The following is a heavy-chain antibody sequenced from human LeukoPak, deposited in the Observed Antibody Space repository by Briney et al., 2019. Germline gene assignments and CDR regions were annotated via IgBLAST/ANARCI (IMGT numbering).Heavy chain of an antibody. CDR1: GYTFTSYA. CDR3: ARDPGEVEWELLGWFDP. V-gene: IGHV7-4-1*02. D-gene: IGHD1-26*01. J-gene: IGHJ5*02. CDR2: INTNTGNP. Sequence: ASVKVSCKASGYTFTSYAMNWVRQVPGRGLEWMGCINTNTGNPTYAQGFTGRFVFSLDTSVSTAYLQISSLKAEDTAVYYCARDPGEVEWELLGWFDPWGPGTLVNVSS.